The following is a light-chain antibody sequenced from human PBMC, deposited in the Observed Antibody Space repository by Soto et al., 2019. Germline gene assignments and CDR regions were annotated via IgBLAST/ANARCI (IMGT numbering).Light chain of an antibody. CDR3: SSYTSSSTVV. Sequence: QSALTQPASGSGSPGQSITISCTGTSSDVGGYNYVSWYQQHPGKAPKLMIYDVSNRPSGVSNRFSGSKSGNTASLTISGLQAEDEADYYCSSYTSSSTVVFGGGTK. CDR1: SSDVGGYNY. J-gene: IGLJ2*01. CDR2: DVS. V-gene: IGLV2-14*01.